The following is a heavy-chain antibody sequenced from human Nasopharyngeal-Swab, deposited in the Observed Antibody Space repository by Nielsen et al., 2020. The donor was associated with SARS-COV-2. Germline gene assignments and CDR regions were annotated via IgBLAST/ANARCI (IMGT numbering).Heavy chain of an antibody. CDR3: ARGLWYGPNWFDP. J-gene: IGHJ5*02. D-gene: IGHD3-10*01. Sequence: WIRQPPGKGLEWVSHISSAGTTIYYADSVKGRFTISRDNAENSLYLQMSSQRADDTGIYYCARGLWYGPNWFDPWGRGTLVTVSS. V-gene: IGHV3-11*01. CDR2: ISSAGTTI.